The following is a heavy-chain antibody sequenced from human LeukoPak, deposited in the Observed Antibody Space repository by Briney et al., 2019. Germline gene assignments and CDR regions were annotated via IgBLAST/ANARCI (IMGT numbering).Heavy chain of an antibody. CDR2: ISAYNGKR. CDR3: ARRIVAVNDY. J-gene: IGHJ4*02. V-gene: IGHV1-18*01. CDR1: GYTFTSYG. D-gene: IGHD2-2*01. Sequence: ASVKVSCKSAGYTFTSYGISGVGQAPGQGPEWVGGISAYNGKRNYAQKHKGRVTMTPDTSTSTAYRELRSLRSDDTAVYYCARRIVAVNDYWGQGTLVTVSS.